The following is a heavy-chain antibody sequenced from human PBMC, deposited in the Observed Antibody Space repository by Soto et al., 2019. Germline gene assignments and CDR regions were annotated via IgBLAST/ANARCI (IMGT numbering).Heavy chain of an antibody. J-gene: IGHJ5*02. CDR3: AFGLDYAKSWSWFDP. D-gene: IGHD2-8*01. V-gene: IGHV1-69*01. Sequence: QVRLVQSGAEVKRPGSSVKVSCKASGGTSKHFSMSWLRQAPGQGLQWMGGIIPIYAVTNYAQKFQGRVTITADESTGTFYMELRSLRSDDTAVYYCAFGLDYAKSWSWFDPWGQGTLVTVSS. CDR2: IIPIYAVT. CDR1: GGTSKHFS.